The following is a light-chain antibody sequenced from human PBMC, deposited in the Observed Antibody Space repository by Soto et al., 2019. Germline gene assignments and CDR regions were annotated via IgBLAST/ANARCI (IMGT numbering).Light chain of an antibody. CDR2: FAS. J-gene: IGKJ2*01. V-gene: IGKV1-39*01. CDR3: LQTDSVPYT. Sequence: DIQMTQSPSSLSASVGDRVTLTCRASQSISSYLNWYQLKPGRPPKLLIYFASSLQAGVPSRFSGAGPETDFTLTITDLQPEDFTSYFCLQTDSVPYTFGQGT. CDR1: QSISSY.